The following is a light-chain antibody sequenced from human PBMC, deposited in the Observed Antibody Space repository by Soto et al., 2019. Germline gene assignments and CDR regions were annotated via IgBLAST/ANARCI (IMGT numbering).Light chain of an antibody. CDR1: SSNIGSNY. V-gene: IGLV1-47*01. Sequence: QSVLTQPPSASGTPGQRVTISCSSSSSNIGSNYVYWYQQLPGTAPKLLIYRNSQRPSGVPDRFSGSKSGTSASLAISGLRSEDEADYYCAAWDDSLSGVVFGGGTKLTVL. CDR3: AAWDDSLSGVV. CDR2: RNS. J-gene: IGLJ2*01.